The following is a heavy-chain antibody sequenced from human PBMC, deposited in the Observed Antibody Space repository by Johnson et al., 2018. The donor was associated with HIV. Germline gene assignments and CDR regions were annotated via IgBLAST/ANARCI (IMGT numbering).Heavy chain of an antibody. V-gene: IGHV3-11*01. J-gene: IGHJ3*02. CDR1: GFTFSDYY. CDR2: ISSSGSTI. Sequence: QVQLVESGGGLVKPGGSLRLSCAASGFTFSDYYMSWIRQAPGKGLEWVSYISSSGSTIYYADSVKGRFTISRDNSKNTLYLQMNSLKIEDTAVYYCSTGDIVVVAGAMLLPLHDAFDIWGQGTMVTVSS. CDR3: STGDIVVVAGAMLLPLHDAFDI. D-gene: IGHD2-15*01.